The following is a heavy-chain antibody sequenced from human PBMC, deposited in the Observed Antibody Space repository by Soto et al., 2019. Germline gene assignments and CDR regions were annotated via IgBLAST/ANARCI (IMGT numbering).Heavy chain of an antibody. Sequence: NPSETLSLTCTVSGGSISSGDYYWSWIRQPPGKGLEWIGYIFYSGSTYYNPSLKSRVTISVDTSKNQFSLRLNSVTAADTAVYFCARAFTYYDILTGYQRQYTWLDIWGQGTLVTVSS. CDR2: IFYSGST. D-gene: IGHD3-9*01. J-gene: IGHJ5*02. CDR1: GGSISSGDYY. V-gene: IGHV4-30-4*01. CDR3: ARAFTYYDILTGYQRQYTWLDI.